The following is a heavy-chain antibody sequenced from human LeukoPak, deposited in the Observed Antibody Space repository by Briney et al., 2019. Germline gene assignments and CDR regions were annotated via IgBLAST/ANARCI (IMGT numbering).Heavy chain of an antibody. J-gene: IGHJ4*02. CDR2: IHHSGIT. CDR3: ARDLYDDKRCFDF. D-gene: IGHD2-8*01. V-gene: IGHV4-38-2*02. Sequence: PSETLSLTCTVSVYSISSGYYWGWILQPPGKGLEWIGSIHHSGITYYNPSLKSRVTISVDTSKNQFSLRVDSVTAADTAVYYCARDLYDDKRCFDFWGQGILVTVSS. CDR1: VYSISSGYY.